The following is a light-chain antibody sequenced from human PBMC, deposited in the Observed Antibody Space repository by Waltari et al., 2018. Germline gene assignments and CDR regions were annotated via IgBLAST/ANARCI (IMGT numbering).Light chain of an antibody. Sequence: QSALTQPRSVSGSPGQSVTISCTGSSSDVGGYNYVSWYQHHPGKAPKLIIYDVTKRPSGVPHRFSGSKSGNTASLTLSGLQAEDEADYYCCSYAGSYSWVRFGGGTKLTVL. V-gene: IGLV2-11*01. CDR2: DVT. J-gene: IGLJ2*01. CDR1: SSDVGGYNY. CDR3: CSYAGSYSWVR.